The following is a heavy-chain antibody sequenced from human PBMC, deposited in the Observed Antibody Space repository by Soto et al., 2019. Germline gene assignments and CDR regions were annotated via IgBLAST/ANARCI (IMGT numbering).Heavy chain of an antibody. CDR3: TLLGYCSGGSCYSNYYYGMDV. J-gene: IGHJ6*02. CDR1: GFTVSSNY. V-gene: IGHV3-53*01. D-gene: IGHD2-15*01. Sequence: PGGSLRLSCAASGFTVSSNYMSWVRQAPGKGLEWVSVIYSGGSTYYADSVKGRFTISRDNSKNTLYLQMNSLRAEDTAVYYCTLLGYCSGGSCYSNYYYGMDVWGQGPTVTVSS. CDR2: IYSGGST.